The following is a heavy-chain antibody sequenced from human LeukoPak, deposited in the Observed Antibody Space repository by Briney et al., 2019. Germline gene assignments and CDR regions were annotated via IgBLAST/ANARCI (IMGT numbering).Heavy chain of an antibody. D-gene: IGHD3-3*01. CDR3: ASLSIFGVVGDY. J-gene: IGHJ4*02. V-gene: IGHV3-11*01. Sequence: IRQAPGKGLEWGFYIITSCSSIYYAASLKGRFTISRDNAKNSLYLQMNRPRAEDTAVYYSASLSIFGVVGDYWGQGTLLTVSS. CDR2: IITSCSSI.